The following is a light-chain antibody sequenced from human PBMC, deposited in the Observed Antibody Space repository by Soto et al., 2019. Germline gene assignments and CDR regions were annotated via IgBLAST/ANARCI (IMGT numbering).Light chain of an antibody. V-gene: IGKV3-11*01. CDR2: DAS. Sequence: EIVLTQSPATLSLSPGERAALSCRASQSVSSHLAGYQQKPGQAPRLLIYDASNRATAIPARFSGSGSGTDFTLIISSLESEDLAVYYCQQRSNWPLTFGGGTKVEIK. CDR1: QSVSSH. CDR3: QQRSNWPLT. J-gene: IGKJ4*01.